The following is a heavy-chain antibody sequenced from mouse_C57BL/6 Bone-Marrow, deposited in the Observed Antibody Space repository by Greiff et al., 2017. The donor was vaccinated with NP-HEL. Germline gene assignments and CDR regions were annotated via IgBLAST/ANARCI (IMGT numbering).Heavy chain of an antibody. CDR3: ARDDGYYPNYFDY. CDR1: GFTFSSYA. CDR2: ISDGGSYT. V-gene: IGHV5-4*01. D-gene: IGHD2-3*01. Sequence: EVKLVESGGGLVKPGGSLKLSCAASGFTFSSYAMSWVRQTPEKRLEWVATISDGGSYTYYPDNVKGRFTISRDNAKNNLYLQMSHLKSEDTAMYYCARDDGYYPNYFDYWGQGTTLTVSS. J-gene: IGHJ2*01.